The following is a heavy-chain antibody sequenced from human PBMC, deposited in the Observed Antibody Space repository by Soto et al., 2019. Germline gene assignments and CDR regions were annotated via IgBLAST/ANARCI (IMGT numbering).Heavy chain of an antibody. V-gene: IGHV5-10-1*01. D-gene: IGHD5-18*01. J-gene: IGHJ5*02. Sequence: GESLKISCKGSGYSFAGYWITWVRQKPGKGLEWMGRIDPSDSQTYYSPSFRGHVTISVTKSITTVFLQWSSLRASDTAMYYCARERGYSYVDPWGQGTLVTVSS. CDR1: GYSFAGYW. CDR3: ARERGYSYVDP. CDR2: IDPSDSQT.